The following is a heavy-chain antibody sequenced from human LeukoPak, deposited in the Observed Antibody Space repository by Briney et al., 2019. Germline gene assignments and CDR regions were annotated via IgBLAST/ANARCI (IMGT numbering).Heavy chain of an antibody. V-gene: IGHV4-59*01. CDR1: GGSISTYY. D-gene: IGHD3-10*01. J-gene: IGHJ4*02. Sequence: SETLSLTCTVSGGSISTYYWSWIRQPPGKGLEWIGYIYCSGNTIYNPSLKSRVTISIDTSKNQFSLRLSSVTAADTAVYYCARIGSGNFDYWGQGTLVPVSS. CDR2: IYCSGNT. CDR3: ARIGSGNFDY.